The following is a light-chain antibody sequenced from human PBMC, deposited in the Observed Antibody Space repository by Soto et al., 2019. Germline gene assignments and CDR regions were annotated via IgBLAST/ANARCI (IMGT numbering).Light chain of an antibody. CDR1: QTISSW. Sequence: DIQMTQSHSTLSGSVGDRVTITCLASQTISSWLAWYQQRPGKPPNLLIYKASTLASGVPSRFSGSGSGTEFTLTINSLQPDDFATYYCQQYHIYSGTFGQGTKVDIK. J-gene: IGKJ1*01. CDR3: QQYHIYSGT. CDR2: KAS. V-gene: IGKV1-5*03.